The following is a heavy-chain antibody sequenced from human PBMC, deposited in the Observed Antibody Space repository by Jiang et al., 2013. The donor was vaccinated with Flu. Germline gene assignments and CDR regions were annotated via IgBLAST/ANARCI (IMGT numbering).Heavy chain of an antibody. J-gene: IGHJ6*03. CDR1: GFTFSDYY. Sequence: VQLLESGGGLVKPGGSLRLSCAASGFTFSDYYMSWIRQAPGKGLEWVSHISSSGSTIYYADSLKGRFTISRDNAMNSLYLQMISLRAEDTAVYYCARTFSSGWYMGAPTIYYYYMDVWGKGTTVTVSS. CDR2: ISSSGSTI. CDR3: ARTFSSGWYMGAPTIYYYYMDV. V-gene: IGHV3-11*01. D-gene: IGHD6-19*01.